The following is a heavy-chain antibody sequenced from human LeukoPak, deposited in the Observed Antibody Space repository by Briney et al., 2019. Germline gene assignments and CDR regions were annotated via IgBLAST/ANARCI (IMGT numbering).Heavy chain of an antibody. Sequence: ASVKVSCKASGYTFTSYYMHWVRQAPGQGLEWMGIINPSGGSTSYAQKFQGRATMTRDTSTSTVYMELSSLRSEDTAVYYCARALGAYSSGINFDYWGQGTLVTVSS. CDR3: ARALGAYSSGINFDY. D-gene: IGHD6-19*01. CDR1: GYTFTSYY. CDR2: INPSGGST. V-gene: IGHV1-46*03. J-gene: IGHJ4*02.